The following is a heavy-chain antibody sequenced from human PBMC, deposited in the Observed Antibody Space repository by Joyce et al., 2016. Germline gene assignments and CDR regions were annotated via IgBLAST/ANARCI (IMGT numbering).Heavy chain of an antibody. Sequence: EVQLVQSGAEVKKPGESLRISCKGSGYSFTSHWISWVRQMPGKGLEWMGRIAPRDSYTYYSPSFEGHVTISVDKTISAAYLQWSSLRASDTAIYYCARHVTDWFDPWGQGTLVTVSS. CDR2: IAPRDSYT. CDR1: GYSFTSHW. J-gene: IGHJ5*02. D-gene: IGHD3-10*02. CDR3: ARHVTDWFDP. V-gene: IGHV5-10-1*03.